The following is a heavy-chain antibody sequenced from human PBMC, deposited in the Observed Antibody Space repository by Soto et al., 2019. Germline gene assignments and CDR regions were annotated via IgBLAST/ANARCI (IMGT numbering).Heavy chain of an antibody. CDR2: ISAYNGNA. CDR1: GYTFTSYG. J-gene: IGHJ6*02. Sequence: ASVKVSCKASGYTFTSYGISWVRQAPGQGLEWMGWISAYNGNANYAQKLQGRVTMTTDTSTSTAYMELRSLRSDDTAVYYCARDPRRYSGYDLALGYYYGMGVWGQGTTVTVAS. D-gene: IGHD5-12*01. V-gene: IGHV1-18*01. CDR3: ARDPRRYSGYDLALGYYYGMGV.